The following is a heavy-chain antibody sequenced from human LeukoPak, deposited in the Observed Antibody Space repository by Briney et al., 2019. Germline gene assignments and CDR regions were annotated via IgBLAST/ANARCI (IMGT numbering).Heavy chain of an antibody. CDR1: GYIFTRYT. Sequence: ASVKVSCKASGYIFTRYTLHWVRQAPGQRLEWMGWSSVANGNTKYSQEFQGRVTITRDTSASTAYMELSSLTSEDMAVYYCARGSSSGSDYGTFDIGGQGTLVTVSS. CDR2: SSVANGNT. J-gene: IGHJ3*02. D-gene: IGHD6-13*01. CDR3: ARGSSSGSDYGTFDI. V-gene: IGHV1-3*02.